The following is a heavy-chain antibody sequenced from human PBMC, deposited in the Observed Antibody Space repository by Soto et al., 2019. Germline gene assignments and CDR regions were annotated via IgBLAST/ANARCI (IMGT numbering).Heavy chain of an antibody. D-gene: IGHD3-10*01. CDR2: ISTDNGNT. J-gene: IGHJ5*02. CDR1: GYTFTSYD. V-gene: IGHV1-18*01. Sequence: ASVKVSCKASGYTFTSYDINWVRQAPGHGLEWMGWISTDNGNTNYAQHLQGRVSMTTDTSTSTAYMDLRSLRPDDTAVYYCARGVGSGTYYNQYNWFDPWGQGTLVTVSS. CDR3: ARGVGSGTYYNQYNWFDP.